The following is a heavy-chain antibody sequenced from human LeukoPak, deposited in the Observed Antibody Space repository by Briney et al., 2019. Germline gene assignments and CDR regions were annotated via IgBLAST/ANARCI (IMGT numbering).Heavy chain of an antibody. D-gene: IGHD2-2*02. V-gene: IGHV4-59*11. J-gene: IGHJ6*03. Sequence: SETLSLTCTVSGGSISSHYWSWIRQPPGKGLEWIGYIYYSGSTNYNPSLKSRVTISVDTSKNQFSLKLSSVIAAETAEYYCARGYCSSTSCYKYYMDVWGKGTTVTASS. CDR2: IYYSGST. CDR1: GGSISSHY. CDR3: ARGYCSSTSCYKYYMDV.